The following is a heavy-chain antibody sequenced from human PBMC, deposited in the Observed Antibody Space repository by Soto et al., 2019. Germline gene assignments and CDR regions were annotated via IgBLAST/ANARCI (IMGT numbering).Heavy chain of an antibody. CDR3: AREGILVLFDSYDL. CDR1: VFTSSG. CDR2: ISTHNGNT. D-gene: IGHD2-8*01. V-gene: IGHV1-18*04. J-gene: IGHJ3*01. Sequence: ASVKVSCKASVFTSSGISWVRQAPGQRLEWMGWISTHNGNTIYAQKFQGRVIMTMDTSTTTVYMELRSLRPDDTAVYLCAREGILVLFDSYDLWGQGTMDTVS.